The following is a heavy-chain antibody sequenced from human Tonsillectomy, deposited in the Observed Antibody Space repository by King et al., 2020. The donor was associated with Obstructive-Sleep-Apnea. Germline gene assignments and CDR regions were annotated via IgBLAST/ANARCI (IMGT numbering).Heavy chain of an antibody. V-gene: IGHV3-30*04. CDR3: ARGVVAAAYY. CDR1: GFTFSSYA. J-gene: IGHJ4*02. D-gene: IGHD6-13*01. CDR2: ISYDGSNK. Sequence: VQLVESGGGVVQPGRSLRLSCAASGFTFSSYAMHWVRQAPGKGLEWVAVISYDGSNKYYADSVKGRFTISRDNSKNTLYLQMNSLRAEDTAVYYCARGVVAAAYYWGQGTLVTVSS.